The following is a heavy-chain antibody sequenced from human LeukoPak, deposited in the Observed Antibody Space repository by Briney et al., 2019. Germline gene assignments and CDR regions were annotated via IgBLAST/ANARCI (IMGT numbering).Heavy chain of an antibody. CDR1: GGSFSGYY. CDR3: ARVRSIYIDGYAPYYYYYYMDV. D-gene: IGHD5-18*01. V-gene: IGHV4-34*01. J-gene: IGHJ6*03. CDR2: INHSGST. Sequence: SETLSLTCAVYGGSFSGYYWSWIRQPPEKGLEWIGEINHSGSTNYNPSLKSRVTISVDTSKNQFSLKLSSVTAADTAVYYCARVRSIYIDGYAPYYYYYYMDVWGKGTTVTVSS.